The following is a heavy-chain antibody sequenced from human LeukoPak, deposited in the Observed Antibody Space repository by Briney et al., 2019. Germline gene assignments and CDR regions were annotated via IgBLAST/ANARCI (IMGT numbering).Heavy chain of an antibody. J-gene: IGHJ4*02. CDR1: TFTFSSYG. V-gene: IGHV3-23*01. Sequence: PGGSLRLSCGASTFTFSSYGMSWVRQAPGKGLEWVSAISGSGGSTYYADSVKGRFTISRDNSKNSLYLQMNSLRAEDTAVYYCAKRGCDTNGCPYYFDYWGQGTLVTVSS. CDR3: AKRGCDTNGCPYYFDY. CDR2: ISGSGGST. D-gene: IGHD2-8*01.